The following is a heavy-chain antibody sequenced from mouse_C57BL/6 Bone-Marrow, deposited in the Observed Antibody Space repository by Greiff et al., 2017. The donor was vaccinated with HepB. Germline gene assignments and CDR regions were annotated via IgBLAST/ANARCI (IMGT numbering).Heavy chain of an antibody. V-gene: IGHV1-69*01. CDR2: IDPSDSYT. D-gene: IGHD1-1*01. Sequence: VQLQQSGAELVMPGASVKLSCKASGYTFTSYWMHWVKQRPGQGLEWIGEIDPSDSYTNYNQKFKGESTLTVDKSSSTAYMQLSSLTSEDSAVYYCAVVTTVVAPFDYWGQGTTLTVSS. CDR3: AVVTTVVAPFDY. CDR1: GYTFTSYW. J-gene: IGHJ2*01.